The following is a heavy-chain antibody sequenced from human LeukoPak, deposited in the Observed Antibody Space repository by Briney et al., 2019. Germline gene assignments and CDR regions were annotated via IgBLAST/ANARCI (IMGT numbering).Heavy chain of an antibody. CDR2: INWNGGST. J-gene: IGHJ4*02. V-gene: IGHV3-20*04. D-gene: IGHD2-15*01. Sequence: GGSLRLSCAASGFTFDDSGMSWVRQAPGKGLEWVSGINWNGGSTGYADSVKGRFTISRDNAKSSLYLQMNSLRVEDTALYYCARNVTDCSSGSCYKMDYWGQGTLVTVSS. CDR1: GFTFDDSG. CDR3: ARNVTDCSSGSCYKMDY.